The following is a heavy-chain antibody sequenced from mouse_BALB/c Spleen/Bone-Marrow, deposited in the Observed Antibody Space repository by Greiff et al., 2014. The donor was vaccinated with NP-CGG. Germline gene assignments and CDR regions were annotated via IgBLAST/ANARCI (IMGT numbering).Heavy chain of an antibody. CDR3: TRNYGNQGAMDY. CDR1: GFTFSDYG. Sequence: EVMLVESGGGLVQPGGSRKLSCAASGFTFSDYGMAWVRQAPGKGPEWVAFISNLAYSIYYADTVTGRFTISRESAKSTLYLEMSSLRSEDTAIYYCTRNYGNQGAMDYWGQGTSITVSS. V-gene: IGHV5-15*02. CDR2: ISNLAYSI. D-gene: IGHD2-1*01. J-gene: IGHJ4*01.